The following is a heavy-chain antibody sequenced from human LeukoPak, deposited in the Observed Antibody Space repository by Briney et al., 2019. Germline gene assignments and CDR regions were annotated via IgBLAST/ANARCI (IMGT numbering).Heavy chain of an antibody. CDR2: IIPIFGTA. J-gene: IGHJ5*02. D-gene: IGHD2-21*02. Sequence: GSSVKVSCKASGGTFSSYAISWVRQAPGQGLEWMGGIIPIFGTANYAQKFQGRVTITTDESTSTAYMELSSLRSEDTAMYYCASAYCGGDCYSGGNWFDPWGQGTLVTVSS. V-gene: IGHV1-69*05. CDR3: ASAYCGGDCYSGGNWFDP. CDR1: GGTFSSYA.